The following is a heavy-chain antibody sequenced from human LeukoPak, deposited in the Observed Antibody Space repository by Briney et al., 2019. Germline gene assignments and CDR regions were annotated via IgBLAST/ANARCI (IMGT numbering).Heavy chain of an antibody. J-gene: IGHJ4*02. Sequence: EASVKVSCKASGFTFENDPVQWVRQARGQRLEWIGWTVVGNGNTDAAQKFQERVTMTRDMSTTTVYMELSSLRSEDTAVYYCGTSKSHQVYSGSFPLGIWGQGTLVTVSS. D-gene: IGHD1-26*01. CDR2: TVVGNGNT. CDR1: GFTFENDP. CDR3: GTSKSHQVYSGSFPLGI. V-gene: IGHV1-58*01.